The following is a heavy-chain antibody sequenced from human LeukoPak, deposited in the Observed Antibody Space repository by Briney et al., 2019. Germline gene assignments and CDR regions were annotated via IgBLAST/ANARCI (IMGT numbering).Heavy chain of an antibody. J-gene: IGHJ4*02. Sequence: SETLSLTCTVSGVSISSGSYYWSWIRQPPGKGLEWIGYIHYSGSTNYNPSLKSRVTISVDTSKNQFSLKLSSVTAADTAVYYCARATGLYYFDYWGQGTLVTVSS. CDR1: GVSISSGSYY. CDR2: IHYSGST. CDR3: ARATGLYYFDY. V-gene: IGHV4-61*01.